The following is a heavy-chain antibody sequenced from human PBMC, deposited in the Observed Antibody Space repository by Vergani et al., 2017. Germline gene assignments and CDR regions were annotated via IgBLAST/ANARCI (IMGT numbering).Heavy chain of an antibody. D-gene: IGHD6-6*01. CDR3: ARDSSLIAQLVVYYYYMDV. V-gene: IGHV4-39*07. J-gene: IGHJ6*03. Sequence: QLQLQESGPGLVKPSETLSLTCTVSGGSISSSSYYWGWIRQPPGKGLEWIGSIYYSGSTYSNPSLKSRVTISIDTSKNQFSLKLSSVTAADTAVYDGARDSSLIAQLVVYYYYMDVWGKGTTVTVSS. CDR2: IYYSGST. CDR1: GGSISSSSYY.